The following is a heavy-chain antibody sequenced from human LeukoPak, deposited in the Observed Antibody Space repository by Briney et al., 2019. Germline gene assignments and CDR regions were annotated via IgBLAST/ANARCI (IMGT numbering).Heavy chain of an antibody. CDR2: ISAYNGNT. Sequence: ASVKVSCKASGYTFTSYGISWVRQAPGQGLEWMGWISAYNGNTNYAQKLQGRVTMTTDTSTSTAYMELRSLRSDDTAVYYCARDLYYYDSSGYYNWFDPWGQGTLVTVSS. J-gene: IGHJ5*02. V-gene: IGHV1-18*01. CDR3: ARDLYYYDSSGYYNWFDP. CDR1: GYTFTSYG. D-gene: IGHD3-22*01.